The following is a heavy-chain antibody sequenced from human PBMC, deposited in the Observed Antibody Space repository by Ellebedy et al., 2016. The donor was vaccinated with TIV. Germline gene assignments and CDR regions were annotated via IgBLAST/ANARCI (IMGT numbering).Heavy chain of an antibody. J-gene: IGHJ4*02. Sequence: MPSETLSLTCGVSGGSVSTTKYYWAWIRQPPGKGLEWIGSVYYSGSPYYNPSFKSRVTLSADTSKNQFSLNLRTVSAADTGVYYCAGIDPWQPIDDWGQGILVTVSS. D-gene: IGHD3-9*01. CDR2: VYYSGSP. CDR1: GGSVSTTKYY. CDR3: AGIDPWQPIDD. V-gene: IGHV4-39*01.